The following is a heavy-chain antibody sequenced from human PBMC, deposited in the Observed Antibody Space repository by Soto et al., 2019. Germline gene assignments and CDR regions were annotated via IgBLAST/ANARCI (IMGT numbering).Heavy chain of an antibody. CDR3: VRPRPSGENYGMDV. D-gene: IGHD3-16*01. J-gene: IGHJ6*02. V-gene: IGHV3-53*01. Sequence: GGSLRLSCVASGLTVSHNYMAWVRQAPEMGLEWVSILYTEGTTYYADSVKGRFTISRDSSKNTLFLQLDSLRAEDTAVYYCVRPRPSGENYGMDVWGQGTTVTVSS. CDR2: LYTEGTT. CDR1: GLTVSHNY.